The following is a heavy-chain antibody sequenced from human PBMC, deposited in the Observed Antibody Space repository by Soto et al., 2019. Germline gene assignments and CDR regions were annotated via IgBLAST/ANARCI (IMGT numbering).Heavy chain of an antibody. J-gene: IGHJ4*02. CDR2: INPNSGNI. Sequence: ASVKVSCKASGDTFTTYDINWVRQATGHGLEWMGWINPNSGNIGYAQRFQGRVTMTRDTAIRTAYMEVSSLRSDDTAVYYCARGRASGSYYLLDYWGQGTLVTVSS. CDR3: ARGRASGSYYLLDY. V-gene: IGHV1-8*01. CDR1: GDTFTTYD. D-gene: IGHD3-10*01.